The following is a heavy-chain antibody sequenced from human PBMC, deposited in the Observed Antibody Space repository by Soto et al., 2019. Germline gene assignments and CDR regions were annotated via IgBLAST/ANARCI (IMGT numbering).Heavy chain of an antibody. CDR2: IFYSDSF. Sequence: QVQLQESGPGLVKSSQTLSLTCTVSGGSISRGGSYWSWIRQRPGKGLEWIGYIFYSDSFYYTPSLRGRVVILADTSKNQFTLKLSSVTDEDTAVYYCARAPETPPIFGVVRPYFFDFWGQGTLVTVSS. CDR3: ARAPETPPIFGVVRPYFFDF. CDR1: GGSISRGGSY. D-gene: IGHD3-3*01. J-gene: IGHJ4*02. V-gene: IGHV4-31*03.